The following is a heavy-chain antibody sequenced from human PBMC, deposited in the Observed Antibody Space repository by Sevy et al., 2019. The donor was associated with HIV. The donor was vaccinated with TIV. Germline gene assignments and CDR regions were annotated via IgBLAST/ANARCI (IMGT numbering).Heavy chain of an antibody. V-gene: IGHV1-8*01. CDR1: GYTFTSYD. CDR2: MNPNSGNT. J-gene: IGHJ5*02. Sequence: ASVKVSCKASGYTFTSYDINWVRQATGQGLEWMGWMNPNSGNTGYAQKFQGRVTMTRNTSISTAYMELSSLRSEDTAVYYCARGRRIAAAGKTSNWFDPLGQGTLVTVSS. CDR3: ARGRRIAAAGKTSNWFDP. D-gene: IGHD6-13*01.